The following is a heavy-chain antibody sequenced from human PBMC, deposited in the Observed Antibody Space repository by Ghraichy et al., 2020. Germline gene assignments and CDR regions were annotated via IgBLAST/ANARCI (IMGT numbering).Heavy chain of an antibody. Sequence: GGSLRLSCAASGFTFSSYGMHWVRQAPGKGLEWVAVIWYDGSNKYYADSVKGRFTISRDNSKNTLYLQMNSLRAEDTAVYYCARDRSGGGSYSRKRGAQGHYYYGMDVWGQGTTVTVSS. CDR3: ARDRSGGGSYSRKRGAQGHYYYGMDV. CDR2: IWYDGSNK. V-gene: IGHV3-33*01. J-gene: IGHJ6*02. D-gene: IGHD3-10*01. CDR1: GFTFSSYG.